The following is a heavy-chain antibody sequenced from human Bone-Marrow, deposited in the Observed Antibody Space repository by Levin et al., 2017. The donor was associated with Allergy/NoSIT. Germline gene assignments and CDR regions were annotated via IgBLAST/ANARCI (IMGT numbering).Heavy chain of an antibody. J-gene: IGHJ4*02. CDR2: ISGSGGST. D-gene: IGHD6-13*01. CDR3: AKDFLGSGMEEFY. CDR1: GFTFSSYA. Sequence: GESLKISCAASGFTFSSYAMSWVRQAPGKGLEWVSAISGSGGSTYYADSVKGRFTISRDNSKNTLYLQMNSLRAEDTAVYYCAKDFLGSGMEEFYWGQGTLVTVSS. V-gene: IGHV3-23*01.